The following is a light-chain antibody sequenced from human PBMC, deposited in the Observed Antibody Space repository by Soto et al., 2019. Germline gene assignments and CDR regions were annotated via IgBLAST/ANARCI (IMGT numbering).Light chain of an antibody. CDR2: GAS. J-gene: IGKJ5*01. Sequence: DIVMTQSPLSLPVTPGEPATLSCRASQSVSTNLAWYQRKPGQGPSLLIYGASTRATGIPDRFSGSGSGTHFTLTISRLEPGDFAVYYCQHFGGTTFTFGQGTRLEIK. CDR1: QSVSTN. CDR3: QHFGGTTFT. V-gene: IGKV3-20*01.